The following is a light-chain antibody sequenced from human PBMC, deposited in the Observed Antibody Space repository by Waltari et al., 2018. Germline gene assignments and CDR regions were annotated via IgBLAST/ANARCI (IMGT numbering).Light chain of an antibody. V-gene: IGKV1-39*01. CDR2: AAS. CDR1: RSIDTY. CDR3: QQSLSIPFT. Sequence: DFQMTQSQSSLSASVGDRVTITCRASRSIDTYLNWYHQKPGKAPDLLIFAASHLQGGVPSRFRGSGSGTDFTLTINGVQPEDFATYYCQQSLSIPFTFGQGTRLEIK. J-gene: IGKJ5*01.